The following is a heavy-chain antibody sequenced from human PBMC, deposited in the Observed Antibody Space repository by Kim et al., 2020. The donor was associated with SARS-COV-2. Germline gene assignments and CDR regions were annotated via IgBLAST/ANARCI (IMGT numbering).Heavy chain of an antibody. CDR3: ARDEGIVATIGYAMDV. Sequence: GGSLRLSCAASGFTFSAYGMHWVRQAPGKGLDWVATISYDGSNKYYADSVKGRFTISRDNSRDTLYLPMNSLRAEDTAVYYCARDEGIVATIGYAMDVWGQGTTVTVSS. V-gene: IGHV3-33*05. J-gene: IGHJ6*02. CDR2: ISYDGSNK. CDR1: GFTFSAYG. D-gene: IGHD5-12*01.